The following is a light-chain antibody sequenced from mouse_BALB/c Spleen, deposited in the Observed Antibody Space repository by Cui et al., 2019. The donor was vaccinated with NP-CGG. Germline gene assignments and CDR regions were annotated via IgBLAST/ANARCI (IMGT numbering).Light chain of an antibody. J-gene: IGLJ1*01. Sequence: QSFVTQVSALPTSPGETVTLTCRSSTGAVTTSNYANWVQEKPDHLFTGLIGGTNNRAPGVPARFSGSLIGDKAALTITGAQTEDEAIYFCVLWYSNHWVFGGGTKLTVL. V-gene: IGLV1*01. CDR3: VLWYSNHWV. CDR1: TGAVTTSNY. CDR2: GTN.